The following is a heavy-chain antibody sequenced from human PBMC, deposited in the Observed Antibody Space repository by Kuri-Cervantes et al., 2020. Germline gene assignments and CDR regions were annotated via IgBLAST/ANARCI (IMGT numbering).Heavy chain of an antibody. D-gene: IGHD5-12*01. V-gene: IGHV1-18*01. CDR1: GYTFTSYG. Sequence: ASVKVSCKASGYTFTSYGISWVRQAPGQGLEWMGWISAYNGNTNYAQKLQGRVTMTTDTSTSTAYMELRSLRSDDTAVYYCARDQGAVDIVATTWFDPWGQGTLVTVSS. CDR3: ARDQGAVDIVATTWFDP. J-gene: IGHJ5*02. CDR2: ISAYNGNT.